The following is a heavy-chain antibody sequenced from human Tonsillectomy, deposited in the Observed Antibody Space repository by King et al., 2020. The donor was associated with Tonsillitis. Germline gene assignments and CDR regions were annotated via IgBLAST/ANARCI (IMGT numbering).Heavy chain of an antibody. J-gene: IGHJ5*02. D-gene: IGHD2-15*01. CDR2: IKQDGSKK. Sequence: VQLVESGGGLVQPGGSLRLSCAVSGFTFSGYWMNWVRQAPGRGLEWVANIKQDGSKKYYVDSVKGRFTISSDNAKNSLYLQMYSLRAEDTAIYCCAGDSTGRSCADSWGQGPLVTVSS. V-gene: IGHV3-7*01. CDR3: AGDSTGRSCADS. CDR1: GFTFSGYW.